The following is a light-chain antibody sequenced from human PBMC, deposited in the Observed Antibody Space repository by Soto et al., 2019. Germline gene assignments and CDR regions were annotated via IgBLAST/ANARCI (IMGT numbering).Light chain of an antibody. CDR3: QQYGGSPIT. V-gene: IGKV3-20*01. CDR1: QSVSSR. J-gene: IGKJ5*01. CDR2: GAS. Sequence: EIVLTQSPGTLSLSPGERATLSSRASQSVSSRLAWYQHKPGQAPRLLISGASSRATGIPDRFSGSGSGTDFTLTISRLEPEDFALYYCQQYGGSPITFGQGTRLEIK.